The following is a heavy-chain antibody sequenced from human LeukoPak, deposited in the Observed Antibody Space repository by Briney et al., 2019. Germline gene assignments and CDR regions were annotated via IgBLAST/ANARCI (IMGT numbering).Heavy chain of an antibody. V-gene: IGHV1-46*01. J-gene: IGHJ4*02. CDR1: GYTFTSYY. CDR3: ARDPVLLDSSGWSNVPFDY. Sequence: ASVTVSCTPSGYTFTSYYMHWVRQAPRQGLEWMGLINLSGGSTSYAQKFQGRVTITRDTSTSTVYMELSSLRSEDTAVYYCARDPVLLDSSGWSNVPFDYWGQGTLVTVSS. D-gene: IGHD6-19*01. CDR2: INLSGGST.